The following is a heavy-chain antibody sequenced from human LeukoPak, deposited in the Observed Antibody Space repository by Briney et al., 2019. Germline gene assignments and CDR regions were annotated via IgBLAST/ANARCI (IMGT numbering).Heavy chain of an antibody. CDR2: ISGSGDST. CDR3: AKTRPLDSSSWSHGDF. V-gene: IGHV3-23*01. J-gene: IGHJ4*02. D-gene: IGHD6-13*01. Sequence: GGSLRLSCAASGFTLSSYAMSWVRQAPGKGLEWVSAISGSGDSTYYGDSVKGRFTISRDNSKNTLYLQMNSLRAEDTAVYYCAKTRPLDSSSWSHGDFWGQGTLVTVSS. CDR1: GFTLSSYA.